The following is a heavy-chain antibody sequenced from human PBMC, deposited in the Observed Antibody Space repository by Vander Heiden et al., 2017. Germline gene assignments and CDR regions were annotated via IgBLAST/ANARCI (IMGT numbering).Heavy chain of an antibody. CDR3: ARRGGIVGGTVAFDI. CDR1: GGSISSSGFY. CDR2: IYYSGAT. Sequence: QLQLQESGPGLVKPSETLSLTCTVSGGSISSSGFYWGWIRQPPGKGLELIGTIYYSGATYYNPSLKSRLTIPVDTAKNQFSLKLSSVTAADTAVYYCARRGGIVGGTVAFDIWGQGTMVTVSS. J-gene: IGHJ3*02. D-gene: IGHD1-26*01. V-gene: IGHV4-39*01.